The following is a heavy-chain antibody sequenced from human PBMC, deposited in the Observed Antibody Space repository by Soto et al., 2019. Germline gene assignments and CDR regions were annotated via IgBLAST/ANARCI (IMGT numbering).Heavy chain of an antibody. V-gene: IGHV4-59*08. CDR1: GGSMSSYY. J-gene: IGHJ4*02. CDR3: ARLKGPSGVRGANDDY. Sequence: SETLSLTCTVSGGSMSSYYWSWIRQPPGKGLEWIGYIYYSGSTNYNPSLKSRVAISVDTSKNQFSRKLSSVTAADTAVYYCARLKGPSGVRGANDDYWGQGTLVTVSS. CDR2: IYYSGST. D-gene: IGHD3-10*01.